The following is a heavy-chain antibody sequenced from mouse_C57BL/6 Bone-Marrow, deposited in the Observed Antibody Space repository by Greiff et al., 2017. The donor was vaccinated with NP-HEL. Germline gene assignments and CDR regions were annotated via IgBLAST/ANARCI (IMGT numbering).Heavy chain of an antibody. V-gene: IGHV1-69*01. CDR2: IDPSDSYT. Sequence: QVQLQQPGAELVMPGASVKLSCKASGYTFTSYWMHWVKQRPGQGLEWIGEIDPSDSYTNYIQKFKGKSTLTVDKSSSTAYMQLSSLTSEDAAVYYCARDYSNYYFDYWGQGTTLTVSS. CDR1: GYTFTSYW. J-gene: IGHJ2*01. D-gene: IGHD2-5*01. CDR3: ARDYSNYYFDY.